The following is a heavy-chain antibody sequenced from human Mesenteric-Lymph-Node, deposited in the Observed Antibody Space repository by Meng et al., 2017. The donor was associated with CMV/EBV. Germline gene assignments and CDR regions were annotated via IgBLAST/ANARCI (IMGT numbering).Heavy chain of an antibody. CDR3: VKDGGDSDLDP. CDR2: ISKDGNNK. D-gene: IGHD3-3*01. V-gene: IGHV3-30*04. J-gene: IGHJ5*02. Sequence: GGSLRLSYAASGFTFSRNAMHWFRQAPGKGLEWVAAISKDGNNKFYTDSVKGRFTISRDNSENTLYLQINSLSPEDTAVYFCVKDGGDSDLDPWGQGTLVTVSS. CDR1: GFTFSRNA.